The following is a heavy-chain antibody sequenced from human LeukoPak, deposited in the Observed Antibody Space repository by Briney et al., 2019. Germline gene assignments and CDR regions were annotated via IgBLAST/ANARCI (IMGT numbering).Heavy chain of an antibody. CDR2: INPNSGGT. CDR3: ARERTIFGVVIKGFDY. Sequence: ASVKVSCKASGYTFTGYYMHWVRQAPGQGLEWMGWINPNSGGTNYAQKFQGRVTMTRDTSISTAYMELSRLRYDDTAVYYCARERTIFGVVIKGFDYWGQGTLVTVSS. V-gene: IGHV1-2*02. D-gene: IGHD3-3*01. CDR1: GYTFTGYY. J-gene: IGHJ4*02.